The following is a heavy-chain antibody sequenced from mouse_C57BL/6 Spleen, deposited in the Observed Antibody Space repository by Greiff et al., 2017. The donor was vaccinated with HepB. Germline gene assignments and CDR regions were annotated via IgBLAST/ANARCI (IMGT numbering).Heavy chain of an antibody. CDR2: IDPETGGT. J-gene: IGHJ4*01. Sequence: QVQLKQSGAELVRPGASVTLSCKASGYTFTDYEMHWVKQTPVHGLEWIGAIDPETGGTAYNQKFKGKAILTADKSSSTAYMELRSLTSEDSAVYYCTRHYGSRDYAMDYWGQGTSVTVSS. V-gene: IGHV1-15*01. CDR3: TRHYGSRDYAMDY. D-gene: IGHD1-1*01. CDR1: GYTFTDYE.